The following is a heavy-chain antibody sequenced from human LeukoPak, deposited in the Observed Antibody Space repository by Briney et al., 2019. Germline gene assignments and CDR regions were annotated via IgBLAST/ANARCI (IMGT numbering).Heavy chain of an antibody. V-gene: IGHV4-4*07. CDR1: GGSFSGYY. CDR3: ARDTLYWFDP. J-gene: IGHJ5*02. CDR2: IYTSGST. Sequence: SETLSLTCAVYGGSFSGYYWSWIRQPAGKGLEWIGRIYTSGSTNYNPSLKSRVTMSVDTSKNQFSLKLSSVTAADTAVYYCARDTLYWFDPWGQGTLVTVSS.